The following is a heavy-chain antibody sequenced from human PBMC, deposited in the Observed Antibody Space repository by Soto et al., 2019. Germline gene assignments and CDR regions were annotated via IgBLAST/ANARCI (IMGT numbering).Heavy chain of an antibody. CDR2: IYYSGST. V-gene: IGHV4-31*03. Sequence: QVQLQESGPGLVKPSQTLSLTCTVSGGSISSGGYYWSWIRQHPGKGLEWIGYIYYSGSTYYNPSLKSRVTIXXDXSRXQFSLKLSSVTAADTAVYYCARRTTVVTPWRAFDIWGQGTMVTVSS. CDR1: GGSISSGGYY. CDR3: ARRTTVVTPWRAFDI. J-gene: IGHJ3*02. D-gene: IGHD4-17*01.